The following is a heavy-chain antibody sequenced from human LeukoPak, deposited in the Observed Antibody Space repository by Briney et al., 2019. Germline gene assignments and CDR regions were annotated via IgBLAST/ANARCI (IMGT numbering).Heavy chain of an antibody. V-gene: IGHV5-51*01. Sequence: GESLKISCNSSGYIYTSYWIGWVRQMPGKGLEWMGIIYPGDSDTRYSPSFQGQVTISADKSISTAYLQWSSLKASDTAMYYCARQAGTTYYYYYYMDVWGKGTTVTVSS. D-gene: IGHD1-1*01. J-gene: IGHJ6*03. CDR3: ARQAGTTYYYYYYMDV. CDR2: IYPGDSDT. CDR1: GYIYTSYW.